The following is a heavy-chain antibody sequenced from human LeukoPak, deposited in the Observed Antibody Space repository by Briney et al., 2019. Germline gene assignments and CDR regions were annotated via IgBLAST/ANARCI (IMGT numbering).Heavy chain of an antibody. J-gene: IGHJ4*02. D-gene: IGHD5-24*01. Sequence: SETLSLTCTVSGGSISSYYWSWIRQPPRKGLEWIGYIYYSGSTNYNPSLKSRVTISVDTSKNQFSLKLSSVTAADTAAYYCARVGPTKMATVYYLDYWGQRTLVTVSS. CDR2: IYYSGST. V-gene: IGHV4-59*01. CDR3: ARVGPTKMATVYYLDY. CDR1: GGSISSYY.